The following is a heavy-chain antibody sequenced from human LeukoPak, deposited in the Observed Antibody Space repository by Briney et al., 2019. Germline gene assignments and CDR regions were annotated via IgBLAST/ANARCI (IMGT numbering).Heavy chain of an antibody. CDR3: AAVRTTVTTGENWFDP. D-gene: IGHD4-17*01. Sequence: SVKVSCKASGGTFSSYAISWVRQAPGQGLEWMGRIIPILGIANYAQKFQGRVTITVDKSTSTAYMELSSLRSEDTAVYYCAAVRTTVTTGENWFDPWGQGTLVTVSS. V-gene: IGHV1-69*04. CDR1: GGTFSSYA. CDR2: IIPILGIA. J-gene: IGHJ5*02.